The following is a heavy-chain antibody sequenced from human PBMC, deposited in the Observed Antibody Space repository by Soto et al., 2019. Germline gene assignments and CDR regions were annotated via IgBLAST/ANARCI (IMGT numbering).Heavy chain of an antibody. CDR1: GFTFSSYA. J-gene: IGHJ6*02. V-gene: IGHV3-30-3*01. CDR3: ARDGPWDAAAGTDDYGMDV. Sequence: GGSLRLSCAASGFTFSSYAMHWVRQAPGKGLEWVAVISYDGSNKYYADSVKGRFTISRDNSKNTLYLQMNSLRAEDTAVYYCARDGPWDAAAGTDDYGMDVWGQGTTVTVS. CDR2: ISYDGSNK. D-gene: IGHD6-13*01.